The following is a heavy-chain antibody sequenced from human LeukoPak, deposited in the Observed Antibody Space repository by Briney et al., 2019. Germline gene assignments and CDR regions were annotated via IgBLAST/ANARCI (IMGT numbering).Heavy chain of an antibody. D-gene: IGHD3-16*01. CDR1: GYTFTSYY. Sequence: RGASVKLSCTASGYTFTSYYMHWVRQAPGQGLEWMGIINPSGGSTSYAQKYQGRVTMTRDTSTSTVYMELSSLRSEDTAVYYCAREGGDVRFDYWGQGTLVTVSS. J-gene: IGHJ4*02. CDR3: AREGGDVRFDY. CDR2: INPSGGST. V-gene: IGHV1-46*01.